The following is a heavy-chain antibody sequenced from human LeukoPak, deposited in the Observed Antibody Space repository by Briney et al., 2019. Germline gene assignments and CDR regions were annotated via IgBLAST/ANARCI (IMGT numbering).Heavy chain of an antibody. Sequence: RSSETLSPTCTVSGGSISSYYWSWIRQPPGKGLEWIGYIYYSGSTNYNPSLKSRVTISVDTSKNQFSLKLSSVTAADTAVYYCARSEMYYYDSSGYYPKYFQHWARAPWSPSPQ. CDR3: ARSEMYYYDSSGYYPKYFQH. V-gene: IGHV4-59*01. CDR2: IYYSGST. CDR1: GGSISSYY. D-gene: IGHD3-22*01. J-gene: IGHJ1*01.